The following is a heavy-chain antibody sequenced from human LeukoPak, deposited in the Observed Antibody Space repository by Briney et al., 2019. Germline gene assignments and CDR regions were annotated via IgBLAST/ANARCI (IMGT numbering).Heavy chain of an antibody. V-gene: IGHV1-69*13. CDR1: GGTFSSYA. J-gene: IGHJ3*02. CDR3: ARDRYMSDAFDI. D-gene: IGHD1-14*01. CDR2: IIPIFGTA. Sequence: GASVKVSCKASGGTFSSYAISWVRQAPGQGLEWMGGIIPIFGTANYAQRFQGRVTITADESTSTAYMELSSLRSEDTAVYYCARDRYMSDAFDIWGQGTMVTVSS.